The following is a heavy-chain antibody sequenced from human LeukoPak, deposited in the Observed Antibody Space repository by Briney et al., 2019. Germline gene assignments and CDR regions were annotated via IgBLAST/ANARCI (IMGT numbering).Heavy chain of an antibody. V-gene: IGHV1-2*06. D-gene: IGHD3-9*01. CDR2: INPNSGGT. J-gene: IGHJ4*02. CDR1: GYTFTGYY. CDR3: ARVNIYDILTGYDDY. Sequence: ASVKVSCKASGYTFTGYYMHWVRQAPGQGLEWMGRINPNSGGTNYAQKFQGRVTMTRDMSISTAYMELSRLRSDDTAVYYCARVNIYDILTGYDDYWGQGTLVTVSS.